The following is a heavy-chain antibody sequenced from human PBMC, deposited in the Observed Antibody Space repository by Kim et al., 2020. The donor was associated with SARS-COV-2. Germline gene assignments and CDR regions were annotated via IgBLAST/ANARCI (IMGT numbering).Heavy chain of an antibody. J-gene: IGHJ4*02. D-gene: IGHD5-18*01. V-gene: IGHV3-64D*06. Sequence: SVEGRLTISRDNSTNTLYLQMSSLRAEDTAVYYCVKGALYGYSYGLFDYWGQGTLVTVSS. CDR3: VKGALYGYSYGLFDY.